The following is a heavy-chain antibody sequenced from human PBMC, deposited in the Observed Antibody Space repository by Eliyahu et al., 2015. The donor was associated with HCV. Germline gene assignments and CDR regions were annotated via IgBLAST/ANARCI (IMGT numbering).Heavy chain of an antibody. CDR3: ARGTRRSAIVVVNPGLGWFDP. J-gene: IGHJ5*02. Sequence: QVQLVQSGAEVKKPGASVKVSCKASGYTFTGYYMHWVRQAPGQGLEWMGWINPNSGGTNYAQKFQGRVTMTRDTSISTAYMELSRLRSDDTAVYYCARGTRRSAIVVVNPGLGWFDPWGQGTLVTVSS. V-gene: IGHV1-2*02. D-gene: IGHD3-22*01. CDR1: GYTFTGYY. CDR2: INPNSGGT.